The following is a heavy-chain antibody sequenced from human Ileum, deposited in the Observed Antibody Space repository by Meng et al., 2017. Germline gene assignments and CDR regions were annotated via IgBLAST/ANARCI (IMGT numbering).Heavy chain of an antibody. CDR3: ARDRLITMVRGVIISYYYGMDV. CDR2: INTNTGNP. Sequence: SVKVSCKASGYTFTSYAMNWVRQAPGQGLEWMGWINTNTGNPTYAQGFTGRFVFSLDTSVSTAYLQISSLKAEDTAVYYCARDRLITMVRGVIISYYYGMDVWGQGTTVTVSS. J-gene: IGHJ6*02. D-gene: IGHD3-10*01. CDR1: GYTFTSYA. V-gene: IGHV7-4-1*02.